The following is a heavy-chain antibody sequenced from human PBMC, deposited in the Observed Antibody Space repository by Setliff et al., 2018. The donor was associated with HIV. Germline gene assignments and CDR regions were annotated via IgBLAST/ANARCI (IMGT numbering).Heavy chain of an antibody. D-gene: IGHD6-19*01. V-gene: IGHV1-8*02. CDR2: MNPNSGNT. CDR3: ARGAWYTSGWYSSRYMDV. J-gene: IGHJ6*03. CDR1: VYTFTSYD. Sequence: ASVKVSCKASVYTFTSYDINWVRQATGQGLEWMGWMNPNSGNTGYAQKFQGRVTMTRNTSISTAYMELSSLRTEDTAVYYCARGAWYTSGWYSSRYMDVWGKGTTVTVSS.